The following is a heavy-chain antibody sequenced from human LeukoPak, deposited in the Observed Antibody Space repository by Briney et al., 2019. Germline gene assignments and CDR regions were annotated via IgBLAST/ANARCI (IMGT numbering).Heavy chain of an antibody. J-gene: IGHJ6*03. V-gene: IGHV3-74*01. CDR1: GFTFSSYW. CDR3: AREGHSSSLVGYYYYYYMDV. Sequence: GGSLRLSCAASGFTFSSYWMHWVRQAPGKGLVWVSRINSDGSSTSYVDSVKGRFTISRDNAKNSLYLQMNSLRAEDTAVYYCAREGHSSSLVGYYYYYYMDVWGKGTTVTVSS. D-gene: IGHD6-6*01. CDR2: INSDGSST.